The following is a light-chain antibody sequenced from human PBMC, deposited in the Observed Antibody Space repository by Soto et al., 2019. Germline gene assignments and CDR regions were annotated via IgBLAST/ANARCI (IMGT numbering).Light chain of an antibody. CDR2: AAS. CDR3: HQPHTTFS. J-gene: IGKJ4*01. V-gene: IGKV1-39*01. CDR1: QSISTY. Sequence: DIQMTQSPSSLSASVGDRVTITCRASQSISTYLNWYQQKPGKVPKLLIYAASSLQSGVPSRFSGGGSGTDLPLAISMLKPKDFAIYCFHQPHTTFSCGGGPTVKIK.